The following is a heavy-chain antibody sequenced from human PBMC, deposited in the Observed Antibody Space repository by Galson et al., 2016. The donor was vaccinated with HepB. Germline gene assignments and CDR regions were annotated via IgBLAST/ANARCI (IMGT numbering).Heavy chain of an antibody. V-gene: IGHV3-23*01. Sequence: SLRLSCAVSGFTFSTYAMSWVRQAPGKGLEWVSLISGGGYNSTYYADSVKGRFTISRDDAERTVHLQMESLRAEDTAVYYCARDFDFWNGFPHGMDVWGQGTTVTVSS. J-gene: IGHJ6*02. CDR2: ISGGGYNST. CDR1: GFTFSTYA. CDR3: ARDFDFWNGFPHGMDV. D-gene: IGHD3-3*01.